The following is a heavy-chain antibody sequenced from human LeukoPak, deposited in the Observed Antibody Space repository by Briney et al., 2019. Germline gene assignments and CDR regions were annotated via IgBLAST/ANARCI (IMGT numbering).Heavy chain of an antibody. V-gene: IGHV4-59*08. CDR3: AGSRRDGYNSVDAFDI. D-gene: IGHD5-24*01. CDR2: FYNSGST. J-gene: IGHJ3*02. CDR1: GGSISDYY. Sequence: PSETLSLTCTVSGGSISDYYRGWIRQPPGKGLEWIGYFYNSGSTNYNPSLKSRVTISVDTSKNQFSLKLSSVTAADTAVYYCAGSRRDGYNSVDAFDIWGQGTMVTVSS.